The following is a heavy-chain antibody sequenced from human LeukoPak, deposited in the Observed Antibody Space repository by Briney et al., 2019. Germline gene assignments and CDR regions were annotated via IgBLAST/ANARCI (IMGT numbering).Heavy chain of an antibody. J-gene: IGHJ4*02. V-gene: IGHV4-59*01. Sequence: PSETLSLTCTVSGGSISTYFWGWIRQPPGKGLEWIGYIYYTGSTYYSSSLKSRVTISMDTSKNQFSLKLIYVTAADAAVYYCAGVRSYCSGGSCYPYYFDYWGQGTLVTVSS. CDR2: IYYTGST. CDR3: AGVRSYCSGGSCYPYYFDY. CDR1: GGSISTYF. D-gene: IGHD2-15*01.